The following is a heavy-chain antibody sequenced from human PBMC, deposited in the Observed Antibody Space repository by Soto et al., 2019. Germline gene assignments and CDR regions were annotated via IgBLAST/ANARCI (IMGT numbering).Heavy chain of an antibody. Sequence: PGGSLRLSCAASGVTVSSNYMSWVRQAPGKGLEWVSVIYSGGSTYYADSVKGRFTISRDNSKNTLYLQMNSLRAEDTAVYYCARGKRQLGSYYYYYYGMDVWGQGTTVTVSS. CDR1: GVTVSSNY. CDR3: ARGKRQLGSYYYYYYGMDV. J-gene: IGHJ6*02. CDR2: IYSGGST. D-gene: IGHD6-6*01. V-gene: IGHV3-53*01.